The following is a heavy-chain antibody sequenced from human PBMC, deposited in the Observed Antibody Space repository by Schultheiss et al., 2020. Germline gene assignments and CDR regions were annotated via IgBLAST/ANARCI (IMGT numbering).Heavy chain of an antibody. CDR3: ARDLLGYCSSTSCRADWYFDL. V-gene: IGHV1-8*01. CDR2: MNPNSGNT. D-gene: IGHD2-2*03. CDR1: GYTFTSYD. Sequence: ASVKVSVKASGYTFTSYDIHWVRHATGKGLEWMGWMNPNSGNTGYAQKFQGRVTMTRNTSISTAYMELSSLRSEDTAVYYCARDLLGYCSSTSCRADWYFDLWGRGTLVTVYS. J-gene: IGHJ2*01.